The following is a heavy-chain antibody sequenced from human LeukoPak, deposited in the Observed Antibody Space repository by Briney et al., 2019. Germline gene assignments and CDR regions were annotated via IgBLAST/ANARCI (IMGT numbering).Heavy chain of an antibody. CDR3: ARGRRPYSSSSTSLGY. CDR2: INSDGSST. D-gene: IGHD6-6*01. J-gene: IGHJ4*02. CDR1: GFTFSNYW. Sequence: GGSLRLSCAASGFTFSNYWMHWVRQAPGKGLVGVSRINSDGSSTSYADSVKGRFTISRDNAKNTLYLQMNSLRAEDTAVYYCARGRRPYSSSSTSLGYWGQGTLVTVSS. V-gene: IGHV3-74*01.